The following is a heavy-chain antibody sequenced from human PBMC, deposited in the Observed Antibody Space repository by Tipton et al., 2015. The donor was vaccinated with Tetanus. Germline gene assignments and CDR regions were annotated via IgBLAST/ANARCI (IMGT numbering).Heavy chain of an antibody. CDR3: ASGSSIRHGLDV. CDR2: LNPKSGSA. D-gene: IGHD2-2*01. CDR1: GYTFTSYG. V-gene: IGHV1-8*02. Sequence: QSGAEVKKPGASAKVSCKASGYTFTSYGLNWVRKAAGRGFEWMGWLNPKSGSAAYAPRFQGRVTMTTNTSITTAFMEVASLTYEDTAVYYCASGSSIRHGLDVWGQGTVVTVSS. J-gene: IGHJ1*01.